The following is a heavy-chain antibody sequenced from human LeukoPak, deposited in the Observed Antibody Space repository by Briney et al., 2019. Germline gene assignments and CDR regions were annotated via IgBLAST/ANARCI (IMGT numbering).Heavy chain of an antibody. Sequence: SVKVSCXASGGTFSSYAISWVRQAPGQGLEWMGRIIPIFGTANYAQKFQGRVTITTDESTSTAYMELSSLRSEDTAVYYCARDGYYYDSSGYAYPYNWFDPWGQGTLVTVSS. CDR3: ARDGYYYDSSGYAYPYNWFDP. J-gene: IGHJ5*02. CDR1: GGTFSSYA. CDR2: IIPIFGTA. V-gene: IGHV1-69*05. D-gene: IGHD3-22*01.